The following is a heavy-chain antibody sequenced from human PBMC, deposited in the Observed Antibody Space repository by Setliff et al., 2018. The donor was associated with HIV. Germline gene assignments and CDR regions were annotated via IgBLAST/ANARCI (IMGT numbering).Heavy chain of an antibody. D-gene: IGHD3-9*01. Sequence: ASVKVSCKPSGYIFSNYYLHWVRQGPGQGLEWMGLINPSGAGTSYAQKFEGRVTMARDTSTDTVYMELSRLRSDDTAVYYCARGSLLGYFDWLFPDWGQGTLVTVSS. CDR3: ARGSLLGYFDWLFPD. CDR1: GYIFSNYY. V-gene: IGHV1-46*01. J-gene: IGHJ4*02. CDR2: INPSGAGT.